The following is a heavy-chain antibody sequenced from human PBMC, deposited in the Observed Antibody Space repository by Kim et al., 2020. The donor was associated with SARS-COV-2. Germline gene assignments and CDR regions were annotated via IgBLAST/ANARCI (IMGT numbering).Heavy chain of an antibody. CDR3: VRDRGTMVRVVISFFDY. V-gene: IGHV3-48*02. Sequence: GGSLRLSCAASGFTFSSYSMNWVRQAPGKGLEWVSYISSSSSTIYYADSVKGRFTISRDNAKNSLYLQMNSLRDEGTAVYYCVRDRGTMVRVVISFFDYWGQGTLVTVS. J-gene: IGHJ4*02. CDR1: GFTFSSYS. D-gene: IGHD3-10*01. CDR2: ISSSSSTI.